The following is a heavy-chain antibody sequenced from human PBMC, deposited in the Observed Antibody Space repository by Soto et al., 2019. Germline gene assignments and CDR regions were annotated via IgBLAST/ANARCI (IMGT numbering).Heavy chain of an antibody. J-gene: IGHJ4*02. D-gene: IGHD3-16*01. CDR2: ISHDGSND. Sequence: GGSLRLSCAASGFSFSSYGMHWVHQAPAKGLEWVAFISHDGSNDYYADSVKGRYTISRDNSKNTVYLQMNSLRVEDTAVYYCATDANEYLWEYYFDFWGQGTLVTVSS. CDR1: GFSFSSYG. V-gene: IGHV3-30*03. CDR3: ATDANEYLWEYYFDF.